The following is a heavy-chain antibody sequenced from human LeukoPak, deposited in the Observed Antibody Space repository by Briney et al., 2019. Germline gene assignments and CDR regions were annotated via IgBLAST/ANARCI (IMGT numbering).Heavy chain of an antibody. CDR2: IYPRDSDT. Sequence: GESLKISCKTSGYSFTTYWIAWVRQMPGKGLEWMGIIYPRDSDTKYNPAFEGQVSISADKSITTAYLQWSSLQASDTAVYYCARSHSSTLTSFDLWGQGTLVTVSS. J-gene: IGHJ5*02. CDR1: GYSFTTYW. V-gene: IGHV5-51*01. CDR3: ARSHSSTLTSFDL.